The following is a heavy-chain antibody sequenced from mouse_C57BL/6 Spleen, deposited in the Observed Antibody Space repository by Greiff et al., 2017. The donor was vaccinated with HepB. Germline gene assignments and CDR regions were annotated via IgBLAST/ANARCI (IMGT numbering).Heavy chain of an antibody. V-gene: IGHV1-66*01. CDR3: ARGAMVVAPYYYAMDY. CDR2: IYPGSGNT. Sequence: QVQLQQSGPELVKPGASVKISCKASGYSFTSYYIHWVKQRPGQGLEWIGWIYPGSGNTKYNEKFKGKATLTADTSSSTAYMQLSSLTSEDSAVYYCARGAMVVAPYYYAMDYWGQGTSVTVSS. CDR1: GYSFTSYY. J-gene: IGHJ4*01. D-gene: IGHD1-1*01.